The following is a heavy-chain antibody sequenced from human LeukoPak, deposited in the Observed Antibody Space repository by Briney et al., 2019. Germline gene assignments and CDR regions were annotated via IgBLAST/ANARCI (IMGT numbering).Heavy chain of an antibody. CDR3: ARVRPHVWGSYRHSPLDY. J-gene: IGHJ4*02. D-gene: IGHD3-16*02. CDR1: GGSIGGSNYY. CDR2: IYTSGST. Sequence: PSETLSLTCTVSGGSIGGSNYYWSWIRQPAGKGLEWIGRIYTSGSTNYNPSLKSRVTISVDTSKNQFSLKLSSVTAADTAVYYCARVRPHVWGSYRHSPLDYWGQGTLVTVSS. V-gene: IGHV4-61*02.